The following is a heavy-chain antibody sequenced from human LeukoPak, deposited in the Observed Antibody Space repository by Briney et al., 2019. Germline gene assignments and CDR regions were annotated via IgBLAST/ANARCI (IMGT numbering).Heavy chain of an antibody. CDR1: VFSLSTSGVG. Sequence: ESGPTLVKPTQTLTLTCTFPVFSLSTSGVGVGWIRQPPGNALEWLALLYWDHDTRYSTSLKSRLTTPKDTSKNQVVLTMTNMDPVDTATSYCAHINRQRLPYFDSWGQGTLVTVSS. V-gene: IGHV2-5*02. CDR3: AHINRQRLPYFDS. CDR2: LYWDHDT. J-gene: IGHJ4*02. D-gene: IGHD6-25*01.